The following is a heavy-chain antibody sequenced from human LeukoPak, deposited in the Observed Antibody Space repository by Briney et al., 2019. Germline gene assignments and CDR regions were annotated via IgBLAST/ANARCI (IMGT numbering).Heavy chain of an antibody. CDR2: FDPEGGET. D-gene: IGHD6-13*01. V-gene: IGHV1-24*01. CDR3: EAAAPRGLDY. J-gene: IGHJ4*02. CDR1: GYTLTELS. Sequence: ASVKVSCKVSGYTLTELSMHWVRQAPGKGLEWMGGFDPEGGETIYAQKFQGGVTMTEDTSTDTAYMELSSLRSEDTAVYYCEAAAPRGLDYWGQGTLVTVSS.